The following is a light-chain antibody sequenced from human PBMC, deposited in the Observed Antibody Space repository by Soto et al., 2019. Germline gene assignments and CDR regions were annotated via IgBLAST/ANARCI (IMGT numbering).Light chain of an antibody. V-gene: IGKV3-20*01. CDR3: QQYSSSPPEFT. CDR1: QSVSSSY. Sequence: EIVLTQSPGTLSLSPGERATLSCSASQSVSSSYLAWYQQRPGQAPRLLIFGASYRATGIPDRFSGSGSGTDFTITISRLEPDDFAVYYCQQYSSSPPEFTFGPGTKVDSK. J-gene: IGKJ3*01. CDR2: GAS.